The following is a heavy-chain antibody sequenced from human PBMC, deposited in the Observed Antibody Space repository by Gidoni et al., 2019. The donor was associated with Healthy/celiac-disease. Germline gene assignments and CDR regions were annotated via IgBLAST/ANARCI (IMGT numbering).Heavy chain of an antibody. V-gene: IGHV3-23*01. J-gene: IGHJ4*02. CDR3: AKDRPGRGSFGELFIFDY. CDR1: GCTFSSYA. D-gene: IGHD3-10*01. Sequence: EVQLLESGGGLVQPGGSVRRSGAASGCTFSSYARSWVRQAPGKGLEWVSAISGSGGSTYYADSVKGRFTISRDNSKNTLYLQMNSLRAEDTAVYYCAKDRPGRGSFGELFIFDYWGQGTLVTVSS. CDR2: ISGSGGST.